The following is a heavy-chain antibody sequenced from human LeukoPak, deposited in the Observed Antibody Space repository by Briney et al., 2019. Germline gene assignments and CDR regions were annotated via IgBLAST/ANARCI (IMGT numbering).Heavy chain of an antibody. CDR1: GFTFSNAW. CDR3: TTEDYYGSGASWFDP. CDR2: IKSKTDGGTT. V-gene: IGHV3-15*01. Sequence: AGGSLRLSCAASGFTFSNAWMSWVRQAPGKGLEWVGRIKSKTDGGTTDYAAPVKGRFTISRDDSKNTLYLQMNSLKTEDTAVYYCTTEDYYGSGASWFDPWGQGTLVTVSS. D-gene: IGHD3-10*01. J-gene: IGHJ5*02.